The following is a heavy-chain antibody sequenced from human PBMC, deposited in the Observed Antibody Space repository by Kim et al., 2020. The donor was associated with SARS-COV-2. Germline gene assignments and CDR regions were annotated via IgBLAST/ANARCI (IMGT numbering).Heavy chain of an antibody. V-gene: IGHV3-9*01. D-gene: IGHD6-6*01. J-gene: IGHJ6*02. CDR3: AKQGRAARGDYHGMDV. Sequence: EYVKVRVNISRDNAKNSLYLQMNSLRDADTALYYCAKQGRAARGDYHGMDVWGQGTTVTVSS.